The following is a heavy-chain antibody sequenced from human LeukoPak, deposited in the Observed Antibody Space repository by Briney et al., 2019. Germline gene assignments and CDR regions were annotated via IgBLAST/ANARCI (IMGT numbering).Heavy chain of an antibody. CDR1: GFTFSNYP. V-gene: IGHV3-64D*06. J-gene: IGHJ6*02. CDR3: VRGWRIMDV. CDR2: VNTNGGAT. Sequence: XGSLRLSCSASGFTFSNYPMHWVRQAPGKGLEYVSVVNTNGGATYYADSVKGRSTISRDNSKNTVYLQISSLRGEDTAMYYCVRGWRIMDVWGQGTTVTVSS. D-gene: IGHD5-24*01.